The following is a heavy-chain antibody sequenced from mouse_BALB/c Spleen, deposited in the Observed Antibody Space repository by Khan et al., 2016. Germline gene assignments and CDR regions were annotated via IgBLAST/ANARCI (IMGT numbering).Heavy chain of an antibody. CDR3: AKYRDCYGSSRDFAD. D-gene: IGHD1-1*01. J-gene: IGHJ1*01. Sequence: QIQLVQSGPELKKPGKTVKISCKASGYTFTNYGMNWVKQAPGKGLKWMGWINTYSGESTYADDFKGRFAFSLETSANTAYLQINNLKNEDTATYFAAKYRDCYGSSRDFADWGAGTTVTVSS. CDR1: GYTFTNYG. CDR2: INTYSGES. V-gene: IGHV9-3-1*01.